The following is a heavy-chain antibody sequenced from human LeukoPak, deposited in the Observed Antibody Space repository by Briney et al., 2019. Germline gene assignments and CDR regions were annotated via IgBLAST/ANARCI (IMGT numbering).Heavy chain of an antibody. Sequence: PGGSLRLSCAASGFTFDDYGMSWVRQAPGKGLEWVSGINWNGGSTGYADSVKGRFTISRDNAKNSLYLQMNSLRAEDTALYYCARKVATYSYYYMDVWGKGTTVTVSS. CDR1: GFTFDDYG. CDR2: INWNGGST. V-gene: IGHV3-20*04. J-gene: IGHJ6*03. CDR3: ARKVATYSYYYMDV. D-gene: IGHD5-12*01.